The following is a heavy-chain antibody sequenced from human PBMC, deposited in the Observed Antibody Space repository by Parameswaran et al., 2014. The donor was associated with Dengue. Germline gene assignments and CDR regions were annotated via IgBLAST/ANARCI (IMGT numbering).Heavy chain of an antibody. V-gene: IGHV1-69*06. CDR3: ARTLPDLELFGYYYYYGMDV. Sequence: RLVRQAPGQGLEWMGGIIPIFGTANYAQKFQGRVTITADKSTSTAYMELSSLRSEDTAVYYCARTLPDLELFGYYYYYGMDVWGQGTTVTVSS. D-gene: IGHD1-7*01. J-gene: IGHJ6*02. CDR2: IIPIFGTA.